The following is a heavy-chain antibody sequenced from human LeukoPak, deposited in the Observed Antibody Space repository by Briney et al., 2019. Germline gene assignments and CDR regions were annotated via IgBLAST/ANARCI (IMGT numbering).Heavy chain of an antibody. J-gene: IGHJ4*02. CDR2: TSGSGGST. Sequence: GGSLRLSCAASGFTFSNYAMSWVRQAPGKGLEWASATSGSGGSTYYADSVKGRFTISRDNSKNTLYLQMNSLRAEDTAIYYCAKMVAYTTGGGNFDFWGQGTLVAVSS. V-gene: IGHV3-23*01. CDR1: GFTFSNYA. CDR3: AKMVAYTTGGGNFDF. D-gene: IGHD3-16*01.